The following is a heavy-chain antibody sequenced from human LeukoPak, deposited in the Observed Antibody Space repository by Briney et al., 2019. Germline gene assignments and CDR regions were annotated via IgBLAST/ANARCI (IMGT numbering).Heavy chain of an antibody. D-gene: IGHD3-9*01. J-gene: IGHJ4*02. Sequence: LGESLKISCKGSGYSFTSYWIGWVRQMPGKGLEWMGIINPGDSDTRYSPSFQGQGTISADKSISTAYLQWNSLKASDTAIYYCTRSPDIDILTGYSRYYFDYWGQGTLVTVSS. CDR3: TRSPDIDILTGYSRYYFDY. CDR2: INPGDSDT. V-gene: IGHV5-51*01. CDR1: GYSFTSYW.